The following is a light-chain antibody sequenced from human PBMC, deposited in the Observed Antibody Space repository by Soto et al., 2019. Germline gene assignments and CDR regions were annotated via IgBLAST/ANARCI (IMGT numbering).Light chain of an antibody. Sequence: EIVMTQSPATLSVSPWERATLSCRASQSVSSDLAWYHQKPGQAPRLLIYDASNRATGIPARFSGSGSGTDFTLTISSLEPEDFAVYYCQQRSNWPLTFGGGTKVDIK. CDR2: DAS. J-gene: IGKJ4*01. V-gene: IGKV3-11*01. CDR3: QQRSNWPLT. CDR1: QSVSSD.